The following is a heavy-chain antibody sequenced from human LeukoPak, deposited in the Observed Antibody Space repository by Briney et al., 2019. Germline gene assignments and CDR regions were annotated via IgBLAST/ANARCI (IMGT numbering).Heavy chain of an antibody. J-gene: IGHJ3*02. D-gene: IGHD4-17*01. V-gene: IGHV3-48*01. CDR1: GFTFSSYS. CDR2: ISSSSSTI. Sequence: GGSLRLSCAASGFTFSSYSMNRVRQAPGKGLEWVSYISSSSSTIYYADSVKGRFTISRDNAKNSLYLQMNSLRAEDTAVYYCASTVPLDAFDIWGRGTMVTVSS. CDR3: ASTVPLDAFDI.